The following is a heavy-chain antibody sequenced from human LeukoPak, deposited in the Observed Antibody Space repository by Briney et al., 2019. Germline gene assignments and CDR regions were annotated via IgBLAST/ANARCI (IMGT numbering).Heavy chain of an antibody. D-gene: IGHD6-6*01. CDR1: GFTFSGYW. Sequence: PGGSLRLSCAASGFTFSGYWMHWVRQAPGTGLVWVSHIKGDGSSTSYADSVKGRFTISRDNAKNTLYLQMNSLRAEDTAVYYCARSSYSSSSSVWGQGTMVTVSS. J-gene: IGHJ3*01. V-gene: IGHV3-74*01. CDR2: IKGDGSST. CDR3: ARSSYSSSSSV.